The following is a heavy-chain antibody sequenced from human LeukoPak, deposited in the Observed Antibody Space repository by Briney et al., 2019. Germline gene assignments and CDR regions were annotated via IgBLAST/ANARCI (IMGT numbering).Heavy chain of an antibody. J-gene: IGHJ4*01. V-gene: IGHV4-61*02. CDR3: ARVSGSCHDY. D-gene: IGHD1-26*01. CDR1: GGSISSGSYY. Sequence: PSQTLSLTCTVSGGSISSGSYYWSWIRQPAGKGLEWIGRIYTSGSTNYNPSLKSRVTISVDTSKNQFSLKLSSVTAADTAVYYCARVSGSCHDYWGHGTLVTVSS. CDR2: IYTSGST.